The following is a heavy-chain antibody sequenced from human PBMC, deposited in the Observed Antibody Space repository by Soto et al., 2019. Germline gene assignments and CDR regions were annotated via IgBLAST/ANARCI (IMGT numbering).Heavy chain of an antibody. CDR2: ISPNRGDT. CDR1: GYTFTGSN. D-gene: IGHD1-7*01. J-gene: IGHJ5*02. V-gene: IGHV1-2*02. CDR3: TRGTGTSWFDP. Sequence: QVQLVQSGVEVTKPGASLKVSCKASGYTFTGSNMYWVRQAPGQGLEWMGRISPNRGDTKYAQKFQGRVTMTRDTSISTAYMELHGLTFDDTAVYYCTRGTGTSWFDPWGQGTLVTFSS.